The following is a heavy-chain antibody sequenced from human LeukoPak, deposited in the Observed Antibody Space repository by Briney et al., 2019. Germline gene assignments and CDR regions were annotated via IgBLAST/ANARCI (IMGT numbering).Heavy chain of an antibody. D-gene: IGHD4-17*01. CDR3: TRPNYGDYADDY. CDR2: IRSKANDYET. V-gene: IGHV3-73*01. CDR1: GFTFSGSA. J-gene: IGHJ4*02. Sequence: GGSLRLSCAASGFTFSGSAMHWVRRASGKGLEWVGRIRSKANDYETTYAPSVKGRFAISRDDSKDTAYLQMNGLKTEDTAMYYCTRPNYGDYADDYWGQGTLVTVSS.